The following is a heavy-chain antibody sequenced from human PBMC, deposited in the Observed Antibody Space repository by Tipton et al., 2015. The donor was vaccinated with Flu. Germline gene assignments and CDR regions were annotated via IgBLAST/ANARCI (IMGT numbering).Heavy chain of an antibody. CDR3: ARDTIFGVAH. J-gene: IGHJ4*02. CDR1: GGSIESVSYY. D-gene: IGHD3-3*01. Sequence: TLSLTCSVSGGSIESVSYYWTWIRQSPGKGLEWIGSVSSSGGAYNNPFLNSRVSISVDTSKNQFSLSLHYVTAADTAVHYCARDTIFGVAHWGQGTLVTVSS. V-gene: IGHV4-39*07. CDR2: VSSSGGA.